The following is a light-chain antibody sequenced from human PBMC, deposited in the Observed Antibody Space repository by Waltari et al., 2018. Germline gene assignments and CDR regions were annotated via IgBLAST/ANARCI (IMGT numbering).Light chain of an antibody. V-gene: IGKV4-1*01. CDR2: WAS. CDR1: HTDFYSSNIKNF. J-gene: IGKJ2*01. CDR3: QQYYTSPPT. Sequence: DIVMTQSPDSLAVSLGDRATINCKSSHTDFYSSNIKNFLAWYQQKPGQPPKLLIYWASVRESGVPHRFSGTGSETEFTLSISSLQPEDVAVYFCQQYYTSPPTFGQGTKLEIE.